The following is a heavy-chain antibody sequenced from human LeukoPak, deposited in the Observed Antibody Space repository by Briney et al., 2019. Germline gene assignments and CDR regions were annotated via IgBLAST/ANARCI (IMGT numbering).Heavy chain of an antibody. CDR1: GFTFDDYA. V-gene: IGHV3-9*01. CDR3: AKDNQDYFDY. CDR2: ISWNSGSI. Sequence: HPGGSLRLSCAASGFTFDDYAMHWVRHAPGKGLEWVSGISWNSGSIGYADSVKGRFTISRDNAKNSLYLQMNSLRAEDTALYYCAKDNQDYFDYWGQGTLVTVSS. J-gene: IGHJ4*02.